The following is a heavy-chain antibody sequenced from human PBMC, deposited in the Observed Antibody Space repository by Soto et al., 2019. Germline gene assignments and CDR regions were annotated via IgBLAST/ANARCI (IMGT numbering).Heavy chain of an antibody. Sequence: PGRLKRLSCAASEFTFRSYAMSCVRQAPGKGLEWVSAITASADTTYYADSVKGRFTISRDNSKNTLYLRMNSLRAEDTAVYYCAKVRPLRDCTSTSCLGAFDIWGQGTMVTVSS. J-gene: IGHJ3*02. CDR3: AKVRPLRDCTSTSCLGAFDI. V-gene: IGHV3-23*01. CDR2: ITASADTT. D-gene: IGHD2-2*01. CDR1: EFTFRSYA.